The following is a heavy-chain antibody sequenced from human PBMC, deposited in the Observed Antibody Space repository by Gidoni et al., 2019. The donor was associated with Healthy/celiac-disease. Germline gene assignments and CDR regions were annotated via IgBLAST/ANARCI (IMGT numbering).Heavy chain of an antibody. CDR1: GFTFSSYA. J-gene: IGHJ3*02. CDR3: ARGKGVTIFGVVISHDDAFDI. CDR2: ISYDGSNK. V-gene: IGHV3-30-3*01. D-gene: IGHD3-3*01. Sequence: QVQLVESGGGVVQPGRSLRLSCAASGFTFSSYAIHWVRQAPGKGLEWVAVISYDGSNKYYADSVKGRFTISRDNSKNTLYLQMNSLRAEDTAVYYCARGKGVTIFGVVISHDDAFDIWGQGTMVTVSS.